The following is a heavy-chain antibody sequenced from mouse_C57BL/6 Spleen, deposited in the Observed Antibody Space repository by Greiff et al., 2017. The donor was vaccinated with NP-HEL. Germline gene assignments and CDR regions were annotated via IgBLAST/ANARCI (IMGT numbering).Heavy chain of an antibody. J-gene: IGHJ3*01. CDR1: GFSLTSYG. Sequence: QVQLKESGPGLVAPSQSLSITCTVSGFSLTSYGVHWVRQPPGKGLEWLVVIWSDGSTNFNSALKSRLSISKDNSKSQVFLKMNSLQTDDTAMYYCARHEGYYDYDEFAYWGQGTLVTVSA. V-gene: IGHV2-6-1*01. CDR2: IWSDGST. CDR3: ARHEGYYDYDEFAY. D-gene: IGHD2-4*01.